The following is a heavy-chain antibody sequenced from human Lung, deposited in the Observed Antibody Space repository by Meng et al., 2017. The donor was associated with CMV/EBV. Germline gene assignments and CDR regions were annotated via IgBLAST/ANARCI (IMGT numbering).Heavy chain of an antibody. Sequence: ASXXVSCKASGFLFPGYYIHWVRQAPGQNLEWVGWIFPNNGGTKYAQNFQGRVTMTRDTSISTAYLELSRLRSDDTAVYYCARALKLGTVAFDLWGQGTMVTV. J-gene: IGHJ3*01. CDR2: IFPNNGGT. CDR3: ARALKLGTVAFDL. D-gene: IGHD7-27*01. CDR1: GFLFPGYY. V-gene: IGHV1-2*02.